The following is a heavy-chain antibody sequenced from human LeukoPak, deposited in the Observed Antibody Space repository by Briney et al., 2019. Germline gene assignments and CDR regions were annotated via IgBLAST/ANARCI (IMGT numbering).Heavy chain of an antibody. CDR3: ARGSPYGSNRPYYYYGMDV. CDR2: ISAYNGNT. J-gene: IGHJ6*02. V-gene: IGHV1-18*01. D-gene: IGHD3-10*01. CDR1: GYTFTSYG. Sequence: ASVKVSCKASGYTFTSYGISWVRQAPGQGLEWMGWISAYNGNTNYAQKLQGRVTMTTDTSTSTAYMELRSLRSDDTAVYYCARGSPYGSNRPYYYYGMDVWGQGTTVTVSS.